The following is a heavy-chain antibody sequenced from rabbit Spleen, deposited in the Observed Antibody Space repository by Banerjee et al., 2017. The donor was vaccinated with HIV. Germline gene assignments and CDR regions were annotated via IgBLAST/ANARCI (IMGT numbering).Heavy chain of an antibody. CDR1: GFSFSSSYY. CDR2: SDADNGGTT. Sequence: QEQLVESGGGLVQPEGSLTLTCTASGFSFSSSYYMCWVRQAPGKGLEWTACSDADNGGTTYDATWAKGRFTISEASSTTVTLQMTSLTAADTATYFCARYDSGTDAAFDLWGQGTLVTVS. V-gene: IGHV1S45*01. J-gene: IGHJ4*01. D-gene: IGHD1-1*01. CDR3: ARYDSGTDAAFDL.